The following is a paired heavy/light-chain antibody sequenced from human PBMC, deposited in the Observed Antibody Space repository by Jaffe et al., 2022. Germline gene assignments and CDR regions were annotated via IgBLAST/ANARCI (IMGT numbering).Light chain of an antibody. CDR1: QSISSY. CDR2: AAS. CDR3: QQSYSTPVT. J-gene: IGKJ1*01. V-gene: IGKV1-39*01. Sequence: DIQMTQSPSSLSASVGDRVTITCRASQSISSYLNWYQQKPGKAPKLLIYAASSLQSGVPSRFSGSGSGTDFTLTISSLQPEDFATYYCQQSYSTPVTFGQGTKVEIK.
Heavy chain of an antibody. CDR1: GFTFSSYE. J-gene: IGHJ4*02. V-gene: IGHV3-48*03. CDR2: ISSSGSTI. CDR3: ARTHLAPFHYYGSGSHFDY. Sequence: EVQLVESGGGLVQPGGSLRLSCAASGFTFSSYEMNWVRQAPGKGLEWVSYISSSGSTIYYADSVKGRFTISRDNAKNSLYLQMNSLRAEDTAVYYCARTHLAPFHYYGSGSHFDYWGQGTLVTVSS. D-gene: IGHD3-10*01.